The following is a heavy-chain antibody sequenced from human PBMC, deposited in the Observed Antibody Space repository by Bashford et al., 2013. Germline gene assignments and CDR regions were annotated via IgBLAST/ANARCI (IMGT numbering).Heavy chain of an antibody. CDR2: MSDTGTT. Sequence: GGSLRLSCAASGFTFSNYAMKWVRQAPGKGLEWVSSMSDTGTTYYADSVKGRFTISRDNPKNTLHLQMNSLRAEDTAVYYCAKTTGGSCYSAGDHWGQGTLVTVSS. J-gene: IGHJ4*02. CDR1: GFTFSNYA. D-gene: IGHD2-15*01. CDR3: AKTTGGSCYSAGDH. V-gene: IGHV3-23*01.